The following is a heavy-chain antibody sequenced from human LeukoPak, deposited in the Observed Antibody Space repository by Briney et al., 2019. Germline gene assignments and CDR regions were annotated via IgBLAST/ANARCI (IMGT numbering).Heavy chain of an antibody. CDR1: GFTFSSYA. CDR3: ARGDCSSTSCYWVSYYYYYGMDV. CDR2: ISYDGSNK. Sequence: PGGSLRLSCAASGFTFSSYAMHWVRQAPGKGLEWVAVISYDGSNKYYADSVKGRFTISRDNSKSTLYLQMNSLRAEDTAVYYCARGDCSSTSCYWVSYYYYYGMDVWGQGTTVTVSS. D-gene: IGHD2-2*01. V-gene: IGHV3-30-3*01. J-gene: IGHJ6*02.